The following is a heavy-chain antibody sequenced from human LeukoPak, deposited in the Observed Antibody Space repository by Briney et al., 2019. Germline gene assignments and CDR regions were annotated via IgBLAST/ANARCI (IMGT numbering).Heavy chain of an antibody. J-gene: IGHJ5*02. Sequence: PSETLSLTCTVSGGSISSYYWSWIRQPPGKGLEWIGYIYYSGSTNYNPSLKSRVTIFEDTSKNQFSLKLSSVTAADTAVYYCARLLRRDNWFDPWGQGTLVTVSS. CDR3: ARLLRRDNWFDP. CDR1: GGSISSYY. D-gene: IGHD2/OR15-2a*01. CDR2: IYYSGST. V-gene: IGHV4-59*08.